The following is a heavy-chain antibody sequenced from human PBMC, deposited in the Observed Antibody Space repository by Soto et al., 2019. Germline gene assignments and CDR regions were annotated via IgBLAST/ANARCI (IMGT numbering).Heavy chain of an antibody. CDR3: ARVSPVDIVPRVWLDY. D-gene: IGHD5-12*01. Sequence: VASVKVSCKASGGTFSSYAISWVRQAPGQGLEWMGGIIPIFGAANYAQKFQGRVTITADESTSTAYMELSSLRSEDTAVYYCARVSPVDIVPRVWLDYWGQGTLVTVSS. V-gene: IGHV1-69*13. CDR1: GGTFSSYA. CDR2: IIPIFGAA. J-gene: IGHJ4*02.